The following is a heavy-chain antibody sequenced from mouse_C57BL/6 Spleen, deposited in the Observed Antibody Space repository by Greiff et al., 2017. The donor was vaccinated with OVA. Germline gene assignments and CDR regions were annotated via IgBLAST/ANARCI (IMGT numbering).Heavy chain of an antibody. CDR3: ASIYYDYEGFDY. J-gene: IGHJ2*01. CDR2: IYPGDGDT. CDR1: GYAFSSYW. V-gene: IGHV1-80*01. Sequence: VQLQQSGAELVKPGASVKISCKASGYAFSSYWMNWVKQRPGKGLEWIGQIYPGDGDTNYNGKFKGKATLTADKSSSTAYMQLSSLTSEDSAVYFCASIYYDYEGFDYWGQGTTLTVSS. D-gene: IGHD2-4*01.